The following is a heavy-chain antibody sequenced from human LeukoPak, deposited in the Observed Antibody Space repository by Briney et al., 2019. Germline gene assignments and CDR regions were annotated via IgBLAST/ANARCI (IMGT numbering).Heavy chain of an antibody. CDR1: GDSISSYY. V-gene: IGHV4-59*01. D-gene: IGHD4-17*01. J-gene: IGHJ4*02. CDR2: IYYSGST. CDR3: QRSGTTVTTPYDY. Sequence: SETLSLTCTVSGDSISSYYCSWLRQPPGKGRVWIGYIYYSGSTNYNPSLKSRVTTSIETSKNQFSLKLSAVNADDRAGLNPQRSGTTVTTPYDYWGQGTLVTVSS.